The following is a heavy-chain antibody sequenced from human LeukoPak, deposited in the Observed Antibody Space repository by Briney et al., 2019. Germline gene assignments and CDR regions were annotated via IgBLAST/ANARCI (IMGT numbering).Heavy chain of an antibody. J-gene: IGHJ4*02. V-gene: IGHV4-39*07. D-gene: IGHD6-19*01. CDR3: ARLPGAGTFSSDY. Sequence: SETLSLTCTVSGGSISSGGYYWSWIHQHPGKGLEWIGEINHSGSTNYNPSLKSRVTISVDTSKNQFSLKLSSVTAADTAVYYCARLPGAGTFSSDYWGQGTLVTVSS. CDR2: INHSGST. CDR1: GGSISSGGYY.